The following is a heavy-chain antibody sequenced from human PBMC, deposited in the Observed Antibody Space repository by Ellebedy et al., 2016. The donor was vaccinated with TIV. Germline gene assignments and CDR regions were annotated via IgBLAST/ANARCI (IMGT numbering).Heavy chain of an antibody. Sequence: SQTLSLTCVISGDSVSTDIGWNWIRQTPSRGLEWLGRTYYRSKWNNDYAVSLKSRITINPDTSKNLFSLQFNSVTPEDTAVYYCARGWFGCGMGVWGQGTTVTVSS. CDR1: GDSVSTDIG. V-gene: IGHV6-1*01. J-gene: IGHJ6*02. CDR2: TYYRSKWNN. D-gene: IGHD3-10*01. CDR3: ARGWFGCGMGV.